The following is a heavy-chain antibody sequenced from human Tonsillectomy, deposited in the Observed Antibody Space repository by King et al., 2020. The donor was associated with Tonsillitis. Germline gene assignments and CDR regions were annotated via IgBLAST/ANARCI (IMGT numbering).Heavy chain of an antibody. CDR1: GGSISSGGYS. Sequence: LQLQESGSGLVKPSQTLSLTCAVSGGSISSGGYSWSWIRQPPGKGLEWIGYIYHSGSTYYNPSLKSRVTISVDRSKNQFSLKLSSVTAADTAVYYCARNKDFWSGYPDYWGQGTLVTVSS. J-gene: IGHJ4*02. D-gene: IGHD3-3*01. V-gene: IGHV4-30-2*01. CDR3: ARNKDFWSGYPDY. CDR2: IYHSGST.